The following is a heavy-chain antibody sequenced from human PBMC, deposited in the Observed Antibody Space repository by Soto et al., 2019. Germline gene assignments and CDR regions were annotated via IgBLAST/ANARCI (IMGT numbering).Heavy chain of an antibody. CDR3: ARGSSPRYFDLIYYYYGMDV. CDR1: GGSISSGGYY. V-gene: IGHV4-31*03. J-gene: IGHJ6*02. D-gene: IGHD3-9*01. CDR2: IYYSGST. Sequence: PSETLSLTCTVSGGSISSGGYYWSWIRQHPGKGLEWIGYIYYSGSTYYNPSLKSRVTISVDTSKNQFSLKLSSVTAADTAVYYCARGSSPRYFDLIYYYYGMDVWGQGTTVTVSS.